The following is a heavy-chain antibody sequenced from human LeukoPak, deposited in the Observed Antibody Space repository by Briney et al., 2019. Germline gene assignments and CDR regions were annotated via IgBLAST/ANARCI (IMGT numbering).Heavy chain of an antibody. Sequence: QTLSLTCAISGDSVSSNSVAWDWTRQSPSRGLEWLGRTYYKSKWYNDYGVSVNGRITINPETSKNQYTLHLNSVTPEDTAVYYCARDHLRAFDYWGQGTLVTVSS. J-gene: IGHJ4*02. CDR1: GDSVSSNSVA. CDR2: TYYKSKWYN. V-gene: IGHV6-1*01. CDR3: ARDHLRAFDY.